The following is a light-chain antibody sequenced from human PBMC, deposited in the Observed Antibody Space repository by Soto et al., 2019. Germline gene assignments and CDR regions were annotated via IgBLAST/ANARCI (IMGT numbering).Light chain of an antibody. CDR3: QQYGSSPTWT. V-gene: IGKV3-20*01. Sequence: EIVLTQSPGTLSLSPGERATLSCRASQSVSSSYLAWYQQKPGQAPMLLIYGASSRATGIPDRFSGSGSGTDFTLTISRREPEDFAVYYCQQYGSSPTWTFGQGTKVEIK. CDR2: GAS. J-gene: IGKJ1*01. CDR1: QSVSSSY.